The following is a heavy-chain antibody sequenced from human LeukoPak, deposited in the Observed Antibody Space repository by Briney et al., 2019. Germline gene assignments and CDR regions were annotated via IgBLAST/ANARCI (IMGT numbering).Heavy chain of an antibody. CDR3: ARGSGSTWYPSYGLDV. CDR2: ISSSGSTI. CDR1: GFTFSSYE. Sequence: GGSLRLSCAASGFTFSSYEMNWVRQAPGKGLEWVSYISSSGSTIYYADSVKGRFTISSDNAKNSLFLQMNSLRAEDTAVYYCARGSGSTWYPSYGLDVWGKGTTVTVSS. V-gene: IGHV3-48*03. D-gene: IGHD6-13*01. J-gene: IGHJ6*04.